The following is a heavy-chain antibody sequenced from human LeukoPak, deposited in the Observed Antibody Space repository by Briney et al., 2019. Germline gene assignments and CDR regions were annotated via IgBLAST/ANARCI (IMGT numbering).Heavy chain of an antibody. CDR2: ISSSGSTI. CDR1: GFTFSDYY. Sequence: GGSLRLSYAASGFTFSDYYMSWIRQAPGKGLEWVSYISSSGSTIYYADSVKGRFTISRDNAKNSLYLQMNSLRAEDTAVYYCARVGSYSSSSYYYYYMDVWGKGTTVTVSS. CDR3: ARVGSYSSSSYYYYYMDV. J-gene: IGHJ6*03. V-gene: IGHV3-11*01. D-gene: IGHD6-6*01.